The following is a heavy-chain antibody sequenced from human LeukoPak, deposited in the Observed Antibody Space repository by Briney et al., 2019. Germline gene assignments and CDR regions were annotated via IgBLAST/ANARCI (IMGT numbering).Heavy chain of an antibody. J-gene: IGHJ6*02. CDR3: ARDQYYYNSSTEGPSYYYYGMDV. D-gene: IGHD3-22*01. CDR1: GFTLSDHY. CDR2: ISYDGSNK. V-gene: IGHV3-30-3*01. Sequence: GGSLRLSCAASGFTLSDHYMDWVRQAPGKGLEWVAVISYDGSNKYYADSVKGRFTISRDNSKNTLYLQMNSLRAEDTAVYYCARDQYYYNSSTEGPSYYYYGMDVWGQGTTVTVSS.